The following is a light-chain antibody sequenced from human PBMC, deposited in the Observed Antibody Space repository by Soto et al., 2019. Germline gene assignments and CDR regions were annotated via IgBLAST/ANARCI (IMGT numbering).Light chain of an antibody. CDR3: QQYYSTPYT. Sequence: DIQMTQSPSSLSAFVGYRLTITCRARQSISTYLNWYQQKPGMAPKLLIYATSNLQSGVPSRFSGTRSGAECTLTISSLQPDDFATYYCQQYYSTPYTFGQGTKVEIK. V-gene: IGKV1-39*01. CDR2: ATS. J-gene: IGKJ2*01. CDR1: QSISTY.